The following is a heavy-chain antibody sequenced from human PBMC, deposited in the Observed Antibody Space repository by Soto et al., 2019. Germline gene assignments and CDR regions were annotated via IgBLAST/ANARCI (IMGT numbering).Heavy chain of an antibody. CDR3: GRSYSNWRYAFDI. J-gene: IGHJ3*02. Sequence: QVQLQESGPGLVKPSGTLSLTCAVSGGSISSSNWWSWVRQPPGKGLEWIGEIYHSGSTNYNPSLKRRVSISEGQSNNQFSPELSSVTGGGTAVYFGGRSYSNWRYAFDIWGQGTTVTVS. V-gene: IGHV4-4*02. CDR2: IYHSGST. D-gene: IGHD6-13*01. CDR1: GGSISSSNW.